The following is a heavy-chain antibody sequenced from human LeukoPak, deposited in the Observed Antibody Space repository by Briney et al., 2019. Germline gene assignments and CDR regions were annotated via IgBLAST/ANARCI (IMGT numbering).Heavy chain of an antibody. D-gene: IGHD5-18*01. Sequence: PGGSLRLSCVVSGFTVSSTYMSWVRQAPGKGLEWVSGISGSGGSTYYADSVKGRFTISRDNSKNTLYLQMNSLRAEDTAVYYCARDIQLGYWGQGTLVTVSS. CDR3: ARDIQLGY. J-gene: IGHJ4*02. V-gene: IGHV3-53*05. CDR1: GFTVSSTY. CDR2: ISGSGGST.